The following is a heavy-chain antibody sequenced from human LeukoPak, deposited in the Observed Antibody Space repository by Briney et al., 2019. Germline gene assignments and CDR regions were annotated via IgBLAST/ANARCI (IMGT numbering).Heavy chain of an antibody. V-gene: IGHV3-7*01. Sequence: PGGSLRLSCAASGFTFSSYWMSWVRQAPGKGLEWVANIKQDGSEKYYVDSVKGRFTISRDSAKNSLYLQMNSLRAEDTAVYYCASICSSTSCYSRYYYYYYYMDVWGKGTTVTVSS. CDR2: IKQDGSEK. CDR3: ASICSSTSCYSRYYYYYYYMDV. D-gene: IGHD2-2*01. CDR1: GFTFSSYW. J-gene: IGHJ6*03.